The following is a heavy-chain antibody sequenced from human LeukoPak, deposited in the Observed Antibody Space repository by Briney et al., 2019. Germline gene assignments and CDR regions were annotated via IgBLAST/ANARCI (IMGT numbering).Heavy chain of an antibody. CDR1: EYTFTSYY. CDR2: INPSGGST. D-gene: IGHD2-15*01. Sequence: ASVKVSCKASEYTFTSYYMHWVRQAPGQGLEWMGIINPSGGSTSYAQKFQGRVTMTRDTSTSTVYMELSSLRSEDTAVYYCAKAVVGFCSGGNCFYYFDYWGQGTLVAVSS. CDR3: AKAVVGFCSGGNCFYYFDY. J-gene: IGHJ4*02. V-gene: IGHV1-46*01.